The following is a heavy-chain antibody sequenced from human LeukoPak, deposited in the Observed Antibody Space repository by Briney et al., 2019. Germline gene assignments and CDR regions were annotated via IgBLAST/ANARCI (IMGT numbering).Heavy chain of an antibody. J-gene: IGHJ4*02. CDR1: GFTFSSYA. Sequence: PGGSLRLSSAASGFTFSSYAMHWVRQAPGKGLEYVSAISSNGGSTYYANSVKGRFTISRDNSKNTLYLQMGSLRAEDMAVYYCARDGVKDSPNNFDYWGQGTLVTVSS. CDR2: ISSNGGST. D-gene: IGHD1/OR15-1a*01. V-gene: IGHV3-64*01. CDR3: ARDGVKDSPNNFDY.